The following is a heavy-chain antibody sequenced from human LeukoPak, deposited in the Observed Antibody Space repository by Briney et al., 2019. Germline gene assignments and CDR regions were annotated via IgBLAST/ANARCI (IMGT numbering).Heavy chain of an antibody. J-gene: IGHJ4*02. D-gene: IGHD6-13*01. CDR1: GGTFSSYA. V-gene: IGHV1-69*01. Sequence: SVKVSCKASGGTFSSYAISWVRQAPGQGLEWMGGIIPIFGTANYAQKFQGRVTITADESTSTVYMELSSLRSEDTAVYYCASGLHSSSWYVTFDYWGQGTLVTVSS. CDR3: ASGLHSSSWYVTFDY. CDR2: IIPIFGTA.